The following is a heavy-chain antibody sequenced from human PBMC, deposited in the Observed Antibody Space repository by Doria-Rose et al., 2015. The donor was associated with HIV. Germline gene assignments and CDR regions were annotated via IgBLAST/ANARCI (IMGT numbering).Heavy chain of an antibody. V-gene: IGHV4-38-2*02. Sequence: GPGLVKPSETLSLTCTVSGYSISSGYSWGWIRQPPGKGLEWIGSIYHSGSTYYNPSLKSRVTFSVEAFKNQFSLRLTSVTAADTAVYYCATLEINSSQYLVVAAMYAFDIWGQGTMVTVSS. CDR3: ATLEINSSQYLVVAAMYAFDI. CDR2: IYHSGST. D-gene: IGHD2-15*01. J-gene: IGHJ3*02. CDR1: GYSISSGYS.